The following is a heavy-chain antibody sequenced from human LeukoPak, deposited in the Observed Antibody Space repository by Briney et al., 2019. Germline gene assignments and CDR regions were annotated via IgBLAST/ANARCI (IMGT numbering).Heavy chain of an antibody. J-gene: IGHJ4*02. Sequence: GGSLRLSCAASGFTFDDYAMHWVRQAPGKGLEWVSLIRGDGGSTYYADSVKGRFTISRDNSKNSLYLQMNSLRTEDTALYYCAKDISTGFYSGYDIRGFDYWGQGTLVTVSS. CDR2: IRGDGGST. D-gene: IGHD5-12*01. V-gene: IGHV3-43*02. CDR1: GFTFDDYA. CDR3: AKDISTGFYSGYDIRGFDY.